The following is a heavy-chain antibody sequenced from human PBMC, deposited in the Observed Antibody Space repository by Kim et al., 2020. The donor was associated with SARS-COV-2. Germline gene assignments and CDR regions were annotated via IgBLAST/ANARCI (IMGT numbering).Heavy chain of an antibody. CDR3: ARAQPGSNWYFDL. Sequence: SETLSLTCSVSGGSISSDYWSWIRQPPGKGLEWIGYIFYIGSTNYNPSLKGRVTISVDTSKTQFSLKLSSVTAADTAVYYCARAQPGSNWYFDLWGRGTLVTVSS. J-gene: IGHJ2*01. CDR1: GGSISSDY. V-gene: IGHV4-59*01. D-gene: IGHD2-15*01. CDR2: IFYIGST.